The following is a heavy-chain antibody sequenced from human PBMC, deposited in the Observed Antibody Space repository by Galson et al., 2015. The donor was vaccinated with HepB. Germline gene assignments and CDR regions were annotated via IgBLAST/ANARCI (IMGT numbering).Heavy chain of an antibody. CDR1: GGSISGYY. CDR3: ARWGPRGGSRTSYAFDI. J-gene: IGHJ3*02. CDR2: IYHSESY. D-gene: IGHD6-6*01. V-gene: IGHV4-59*12. Sequence: ETLSLTCTVSGGSISGYYWSWIRQPPGKGLEWIGYIYHSESYKYSPSLRSRVTISIDTSKNQFSLKLSSVTAADTAVYYCARWGPRGGSRTSYAFDIWGQGAMVTVSS.